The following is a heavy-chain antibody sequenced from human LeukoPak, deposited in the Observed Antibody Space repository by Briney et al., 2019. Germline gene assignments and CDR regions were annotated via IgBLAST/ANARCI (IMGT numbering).Heavy chain of an antibody. D-gene: IGHD3-16*01. V-gene: IGHV4-59*01. CDR3: ARGWDYNNWFDP. J-gene: IGHJ5*02. CDR1: GGSINNYY. CDR2: IYYSGST. Sequence: SETLSLTCTVSGGSINNYYWSWIRQPPGKGLEWIGYIYYSGSTNYNPSLKSRVTISVDTSKKQFSLKLSSVTAAATAVYYCARGWDYNNWFDPWGQGTLVTVSS.